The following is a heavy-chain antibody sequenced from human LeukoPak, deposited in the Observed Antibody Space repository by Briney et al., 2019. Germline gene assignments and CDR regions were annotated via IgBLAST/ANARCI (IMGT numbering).Heavy chain of an antibody. D-gene: IGHD5-18*01. Sequence: GGSLRLSCAASGFTFDDYAMHWVRQAPGKGLEWVSGISWNSGSIGYADSVKGRFTISRDNAKNSLYQQMNSLRAEDTALYYCAKVMDADYYYYGMDVWGQGTTVTVSS. V-gene: IGHV3-9*01. CDR3: AKVMDADYYYYGMDV. CDR1: GFTFDDYA. CDR2: ISWNSGSI. J-gene: IGHJ6*02.